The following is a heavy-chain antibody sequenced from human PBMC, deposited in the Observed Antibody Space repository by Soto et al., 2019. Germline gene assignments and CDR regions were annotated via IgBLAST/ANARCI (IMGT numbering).Heavy chain of an antibody. Sequence: GESLKISCAASGFTFSSYWMHWVRQAPGKGLVWVSRINSDGSSTSYADSVKGRFTISRDNAKNTLYLQMNSLRAEDTAVYYCAYKSRHTVTTWDYYYYGMDVWGQGTTVTVSS. CDR2: INSDGSST. V-gene: IGHV3-74*01. D-gene: IGHD4-17*01. J-gene: IGHJ6*02. CDR3: AYKSRHTVTTWDYYYYGMDV. CDR1: GFTFSSYW.